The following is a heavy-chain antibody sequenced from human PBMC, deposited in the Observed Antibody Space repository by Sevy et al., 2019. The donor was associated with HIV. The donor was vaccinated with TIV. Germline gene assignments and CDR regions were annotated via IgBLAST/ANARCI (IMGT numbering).Heavy chain of an antibody. V-gene: IGHV3-49*03. Sequence: GGSLRLSCTASGFTFGDYAMSWFRQAPGKGLEWVGFIRSKAYGGTTEYAASVKGRFNISRDDSKSIAYLQMNSLKTEDTAVYYCTRGSYSSSWAHIYFDYWGQGTLVTVSS. J-gene: IGHJ4*02. CDR3: TRGSYSSSWAHIYFDY. CDR2: IRSKAYGGTT. D-gene: IGHD6-13*01. CDR1: GFTFGDYA.